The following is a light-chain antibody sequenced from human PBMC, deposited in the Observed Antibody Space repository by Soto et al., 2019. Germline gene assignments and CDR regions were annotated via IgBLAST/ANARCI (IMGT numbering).Light chain of an antibody. CDR2: GTS. Sequence: DIQMTQSPSSLSASVGDRVTLTCRASQSISKYLNWYQVKSGKGPKLLIYGTSTLQSGVPSRFSGSGSGTHFTLTISNLQPEDFAVYCCQQGYSPLLTFGGGTKVDIK. J-gene: IGKJ4*01. CDR1: QSISKY. V-gene: IGKV1-39*01. CDR3: QQGYSPLLT.